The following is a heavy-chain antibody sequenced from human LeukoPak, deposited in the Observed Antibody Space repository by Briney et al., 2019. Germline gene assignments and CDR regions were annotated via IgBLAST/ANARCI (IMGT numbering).Heavy chain of an antibody. D-gene: IGHD2-8*01. V-gene: IGHV4-59*08. CDR3: ARSSINVLMVFLDY. Sequence: PSETLSLTCTVSGGSISSYYWSWIRQPPGKGLEWIGYIYYSGSTYYNPSLKSRVTISVDTSKNQFSLKLSSVTAADTAVYYCARSSINVLMVFLDYWGQGTLVTVSS. J-gene: IGHJ4*02. CDR1: GGSISSYY. CDR2: IYYSGST.